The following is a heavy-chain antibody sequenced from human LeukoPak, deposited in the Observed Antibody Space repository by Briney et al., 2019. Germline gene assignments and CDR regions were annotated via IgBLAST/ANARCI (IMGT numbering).Heavy chain of an antibody. CDR1: GYSISSGYY. CDR3: AREAGGYDSTYYYYYMDV. D-gene: IGHD5-12*01. J-gene: IGHJ6*03. Sequence: SETLSLTCTVSGYSISSGYYWGWIRQPPGKGLEWIGSIFHSGSIYYNPSLKSRVTISVDTSKNQFSLKLSSVTAADTAAYYCAREAGGYDSTYYYYYMDVWGKGTTVTVSS. V-gene: IGHV4-38-2*02. CDR2: IFHSGSI.